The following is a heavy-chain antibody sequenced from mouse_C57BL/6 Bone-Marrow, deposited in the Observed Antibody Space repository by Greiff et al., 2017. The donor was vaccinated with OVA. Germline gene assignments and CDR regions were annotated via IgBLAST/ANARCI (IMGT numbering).Heavy chain of an antibody. V-gene: IGHV1-5*01. D-gene: IGHD1-1*01. CDR2: IYPGNSDT. J-gene: IGHJ3*01. Sequence: DVQLQESGTVLARPGASVKMSCKTSGYTFTSYWMHWVKQRPGQGLEWIGAIYPGNSDTSYNQKFKGKAKLTAVTSASTAYMELSSLTNADSAVYYGTRDYYGSSYPAWFAYWGQGTLVTVSA. CDR1: GYTFTSYW. CDR3: TRDYYGSSYPAWFAY.